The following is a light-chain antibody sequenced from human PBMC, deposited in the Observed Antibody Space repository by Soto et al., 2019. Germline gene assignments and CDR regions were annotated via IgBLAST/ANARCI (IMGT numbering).Light chain of an antibody. J-gene: IGKJ3*01. V-gene: IGKV3-20*01. CDR1: QSVSSSY. Sequence: EIVLTQSPSTLSLSPGERATLSCRASQSVSSSYLAWYQQKPGQAPRLLIYGASSRATGIPDRFSGSGSGTDFTLTISRLEPGDFAVYYCQQYGSSLFTFGPGTKVDIK. CDR3: QQYGSSLFT. CDR2: GAS.